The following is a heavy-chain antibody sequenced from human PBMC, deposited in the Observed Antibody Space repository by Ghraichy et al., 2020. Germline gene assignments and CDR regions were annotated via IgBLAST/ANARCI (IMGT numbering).Heavy chain of an antibody. Sequence: ASVKVSCKASGYTFTSYDRNWVRQAPGQRIEGRGWINAGNGNTKYSQKFQGRVTITRDTSASTAYMELSSLRSEDTAVYYCARDREYSYQYYFDYWGQGTLVTVSS. CDR3: ARDREYSYQYYFDY. J-gene: IGHJ4*02. V-gene: IGHV1-3*01. CDR2: INAGNGNT. CDR1: GYTFTSYD. D-gene: IGHD5-18*01.